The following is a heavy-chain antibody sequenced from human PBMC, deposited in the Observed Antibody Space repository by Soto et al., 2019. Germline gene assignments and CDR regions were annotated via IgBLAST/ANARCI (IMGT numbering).Heavy chain of an antibody. Sequence: GGSQRLSCAASGFTFSSYAVNWVRQAPGKGLEWVAVISDDGSNKYYADSVKGRFTISRDNSKNTLYLQMNSLRAEDTAVYYCARARSSIAARPPLDYWGQGTLVTVSS. J-gene: IGHJ4*02. CDR3: ARARSSIAARPPLDY. CDR2: ISDDGSNK. CDR1: GFTFSSYA. D-gene: IGHD6-6*01. V-gene: IGHV3-30-3*01.